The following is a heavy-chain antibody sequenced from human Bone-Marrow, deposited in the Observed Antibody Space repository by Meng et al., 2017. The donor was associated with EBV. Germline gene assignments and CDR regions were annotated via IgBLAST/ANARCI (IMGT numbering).Heavy chain of an antibody. CDR1: GYTFTSYY. J-gene: IGHJ5*02. CDR2: INPSGGST. V-gene: IGHV1-46*01. CDR3: AISRIVGATGSWFDP. Sequence: QGRRVQAGAEVKKPGASVKVSCKASGYTFTSYYMHWVRQAPGQGLEWMGIINPSGGSTSYAQKFQGRVTMTRDTSTSTVYMELSSLRSEDTAVYYCAISRIVGATGSWFDPWGQGTLVTVSS. D-gene: IGHD1-26*01.